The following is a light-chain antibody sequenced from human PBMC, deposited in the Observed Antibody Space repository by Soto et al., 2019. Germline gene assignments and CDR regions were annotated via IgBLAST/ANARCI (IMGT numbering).Light chain of an antibody. V-gene: IGKV3-20*01. CDR3: QQFDSSRIYS. J-gene: IGKJ2*03. CDR2: GGS. Sequence: EILLTQSPGTLSLSPGETATLSCRASQSVTSTYLAWYQQRPGQSPRLIIYGGSTRATGLPDRFSVGGSGTDFTLTISRLEPEDSAVYYCHCQQFDSSRIYSFGQGTKLEI. CDR1: QSVTSTY.